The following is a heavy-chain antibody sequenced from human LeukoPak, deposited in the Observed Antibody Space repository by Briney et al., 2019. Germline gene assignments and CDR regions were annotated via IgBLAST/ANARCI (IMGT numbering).Heavy chain of an antibody. Sequence: PGGSLRLSCAASGFTFSSYSMNWVRQAPGKGLEWVSSISSGSSYIYYADSVKGRFTISRDNAKNSLYLQMNSLSVEDTAVYYCGMVRGVPYWGQGTRVTVSS. V-gene: IGHV3-21*06. CDR1: GFTFSSYS. CDR2: ISSGSSYI. D-gene: IGHD3-10*01. J-gene: IGHJ4*02. CDR3: GMVRGVPY.